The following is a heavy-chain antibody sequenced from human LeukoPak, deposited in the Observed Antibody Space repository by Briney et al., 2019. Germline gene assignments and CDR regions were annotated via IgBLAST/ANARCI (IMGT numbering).Heavy chain of an antibody. D-gene: IGHD2-2*01. CDR2: INHSGST. Sequence: PSETLSLTCAVYGGSFSDYYWSWIHQPPGRGLEWIGVINHSGSTNYNPSLKSRVTISVDTSKNQFSLKLSSVTAADTAVYFCARSTRDIVVVAAAARWYFDLWGRGTLVTVSS. J-gene: IGHJ2*01. CDR1: GGSFSDYY. V-gene: IGHV4-34*01. CDR3: ARSTRDIVVVAAAARWYFDL.